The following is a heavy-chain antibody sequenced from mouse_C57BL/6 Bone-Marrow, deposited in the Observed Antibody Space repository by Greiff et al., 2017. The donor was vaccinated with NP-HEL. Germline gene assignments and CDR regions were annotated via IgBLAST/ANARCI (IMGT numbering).Heavy chain of an antibody. Sequence: QVQLQQPGAELVKPGASVKMSCKASGYTFTSYWITWVKQRPGQGLEWIGDIYPGSGSTNYNEKFKSKATLTVATSSSPAYMQLSSLTAEDSSVYYCARSDYGSSPYWYFDVWGTGTTVTVSS. CDR1: GYTFTSYW. D-gene: IGHD1-1*01. J-gene: IGHJ1*03. V-gene: IGHV1-55*01. CDR3: ARSDYGSSPYWYFDV. CDR2: IYPGSGST.